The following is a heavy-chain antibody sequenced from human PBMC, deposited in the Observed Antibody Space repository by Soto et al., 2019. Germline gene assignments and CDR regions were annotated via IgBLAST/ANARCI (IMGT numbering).Heavy chain of an antibody. V-gene: IGHV4-59*12. CDR3: ARDLAYGSGT. CDR1: GGSISSYY. J-gene: IGHJ4*02. D-gene: IGHD3-10*01. Sequence: PSETLSLTCTVSGGSISSYYWSWIRQPPGKGLEWIGYIYYSGSTNYNPSLKSRVTISVDTSKNQFSLKLSSVTAADTAVYYCARDLAYGSGTWGQGTLVTVSS. CDR2: IYYSGST.